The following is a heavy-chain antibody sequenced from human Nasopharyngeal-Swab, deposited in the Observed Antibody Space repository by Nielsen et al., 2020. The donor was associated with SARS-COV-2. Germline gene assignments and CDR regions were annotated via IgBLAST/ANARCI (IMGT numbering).Heavy chain of an antibody. CDR3: ARGDSIWY. CDR2: IKQDGSEK. CDR1: GFTFSSYW. Sequence: GESLKISCATSGFTFSSYWMSWVRQAPGKGLEWVANIKQDGSEKYYVDSVKGRFTISRDNAKNSLYLQMNSLRAEDTAVYYCARGDSIWYWGQGTLVTVSS. D-gene: IGHD2-21*02. V-gene: IGHV3-7*01. J-gene: IGHJ4*02.